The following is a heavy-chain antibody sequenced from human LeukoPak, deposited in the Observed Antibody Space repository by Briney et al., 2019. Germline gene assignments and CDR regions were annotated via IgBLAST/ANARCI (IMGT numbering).Heavy chain of an antibody. V-gene: IGHV4-39*07. D-gene: IGHD6-6*01. Sequence: PSETLSLTCTVSGGSISSSSYYWGWIRQPPGKGLEWIGSIYYSGSTYYNPSLKSRVTISVDTSKNQFSLKLSSVTAADTAVYYCASLSSSNHWGQGTLVTISS. CDR3: ASLSSSNH. CDR2: IYYSGST. J-gene: IGHJ5*02. CDR1: GGSISSSSYY.